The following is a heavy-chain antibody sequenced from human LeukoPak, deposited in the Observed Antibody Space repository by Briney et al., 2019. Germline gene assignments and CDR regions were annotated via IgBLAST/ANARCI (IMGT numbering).Heavy chain of an antibody. V-gene: IGHV1-58*02. Sequence: GTSVKVSCKAFGFTFTGSAMQWVRQARGQRLERIGCIVVGSGDTNYAQKFQERVTITRDMSTRTVYMELSSLRSEDTAVYYCAAWEVEASYYYYGMDVWGQGTTVTVSS. CDR2: IVVGSGDT. CDR3: AAWEVEASYYYYGMDV. J-gene: IGHJ6*02. CDR1: GFTFTGSA. D-gene: IGHD2-15*01.